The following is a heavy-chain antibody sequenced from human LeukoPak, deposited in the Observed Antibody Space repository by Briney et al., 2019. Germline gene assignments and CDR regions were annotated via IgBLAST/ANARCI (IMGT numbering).Heavy chain of an antibody. CDR2: ARASGGIT. V-gene: IGHV3-23*01. J-gene: IGHJ4*02. CDR3: AKVMAAAGTWFFDY. CDR1: GFTFTSYA. D-gene: IGHD6-13*01. Sequence: QPGGSLRLSCVASGFTFTSYAMTWVRKAPGKGLEAVSTARASGGITYYADSVKGRFTISRDSSKNTLHLQMNSLRAEDTAVYYCAKVMAAAGTWFFDYWSQGTLVTVSS.